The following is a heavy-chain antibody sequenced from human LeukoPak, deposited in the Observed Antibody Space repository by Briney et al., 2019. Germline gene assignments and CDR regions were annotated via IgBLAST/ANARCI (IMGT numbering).Heavy chain of an antibody. CDR2: ISSSSYI. J-gene: IGHJ4*02. Sequence: GGSLRLSCAASGFTFSSYSMNWVRQAPGKGLEWVSSISSSSYIYYADSVKGRFTISRDNSKNTLSLQMNTLRPEDTAVYYCARPIDNGSGSYYFDYWGQGTLVTVSS. V-gene: IGHV3-21*04. D-gene: IGHD3-10*01. CDR3: ARPIDNGSGSYYFDY. CDR1: GFTFSSYS.